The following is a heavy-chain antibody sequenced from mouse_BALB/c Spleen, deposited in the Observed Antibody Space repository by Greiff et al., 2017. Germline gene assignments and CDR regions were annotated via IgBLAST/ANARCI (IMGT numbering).Heavy chain of an antibody. D-gene: IGHD2-1*01. CDR1: GYNFTSYW. V-gene: IGHV1-55*01. J-gene: IGHJ3*01. Sequence: QVQLQQPGAELVKPGTSVKLSCKASGYNFTSYWINWVKLRPGQGLEWIGDIYPGSGSTNYNEKFKSKATLTVDTSSSTAYMELRSLTSEDSAVYYCARAPYGNYEFAYWGQGTLVTVSA. CDR3: ARAPYGNYEFAY. CDR2: IYPGSGST.